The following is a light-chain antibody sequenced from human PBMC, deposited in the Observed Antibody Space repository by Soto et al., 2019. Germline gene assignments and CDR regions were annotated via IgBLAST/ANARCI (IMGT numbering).Light chain of an antibody. CDR2: AAS. J-gene: IGKJ1*01. V-gene: IGKV3-20*01. CDR3: QQNGSSPKT. Sequence: IGLTQNKGTLSLSPGERATLSCRASQSVSSSYLAWYQQKPGQAPRLLIYAASTRATGIPDRVTGSGSGTDITLTTSRLQPEDFSVYYCQQNGSSPKTFGQGTKVDIK. CDR1: QSVSSSY.